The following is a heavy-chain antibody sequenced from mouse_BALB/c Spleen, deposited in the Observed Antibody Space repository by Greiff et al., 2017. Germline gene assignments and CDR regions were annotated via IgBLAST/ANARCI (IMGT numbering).Heavy chain of an antibody. J-gene: IGHJ4*01. D-gene: IGHD2-4*01. V-gene: IGHV14-4*02. CDR2: IDPENGDT. CDR3: TLYDYDVYYAMDY. Sequence: VQLQQSGAELVRPGASVKLSCTASGFNIKDYYMHWVKQRPEQGLEWIGWIDPENGDTEYAPKFQGKATMTADTSSNTAYLQLSSLTSEDTAVYYCTLYDYDVYYAMDYWCQGTSVTVSS. CDR1: GFNIKDYY.